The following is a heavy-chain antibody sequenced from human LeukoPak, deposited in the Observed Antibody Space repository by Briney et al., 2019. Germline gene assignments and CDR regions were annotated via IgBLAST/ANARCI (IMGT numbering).Heavy chain of an antibody. CDR2: INHSGST. J-gene: IGHJ4*02. CDR3: ASPRRSYSGSYMYYFDY. CDR1: GGSFSGYY. D-gene: IGHD1-26*01. V-gene: IGHV4-34*01. Sequence: SETLSLTCAGYGGSFSGYYWSWIRQPPGKGLEWIGEINHSGSTNYNPSLKSRVTISVDTSKNQFSLKLSSVTAADTAVYYCASPRRSYSGSYMYYFDYWGQGTLVTVSS.